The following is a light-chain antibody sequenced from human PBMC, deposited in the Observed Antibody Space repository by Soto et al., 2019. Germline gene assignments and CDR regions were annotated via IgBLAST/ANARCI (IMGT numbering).Light chain of an antibody. Sequence: QSALTQPASVSGSPRQSVTISCTGTSSDVGGHDSVSWYQQHPGTAPKLIIFDVTNRPSGVSSRFSGSKSGNTASLTISGLQAEDESHYYCGSRASDNTLVFGGGTKLTVL. CDR1: SSDVGGHDS. CDR2: DVT. V-gene: IGLV2-14*03. CDR3: GSRASDNTLV. J-gene: IGLJ2*01.